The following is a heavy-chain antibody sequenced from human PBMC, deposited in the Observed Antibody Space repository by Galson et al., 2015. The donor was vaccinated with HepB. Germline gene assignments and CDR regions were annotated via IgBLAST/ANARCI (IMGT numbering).Heavy chain of an antibody. CDR2: ISAYNGNT. V-gene: IGHV1-18*01. CDR1: GYTFNSFG. D-gene: IGHD2-15*01. CDR3: ARTPDCSDGSCYILAY. Sequence: SVKVSCKASGYTFNSFGISWVRQAPGQGLEWMGWISAYNGNTNYAQKLQGRVTMTTDTSTSTAYMELRSLRSDDTAVYYCARTPDCSDGSCYILAYWCQGTLVTVSS. J-gene: IGHJ4*02.